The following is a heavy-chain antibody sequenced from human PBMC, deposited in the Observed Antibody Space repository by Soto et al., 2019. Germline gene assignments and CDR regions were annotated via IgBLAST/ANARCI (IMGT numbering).Heavy chain of an antibody. CDR2: ISSSSSYI. CDR1: GFTFSSYS. CDR3: ARDRVVVAATIYYYYGMDV. D-gene: IGHD2-15*01. J-gene: IGHJ6*02. Sequence: GGSLRLSCAASGFTFSSYSMNWVRQAPGKGLEWVSSISSSSSYIYYADSVKGRFTISRDNAKNSLYLQMNSLRAEDTAVYYCARDRVVVAATIYYYYGMDVWGQGTTVTV. V-gene: IGHV3-21*01.